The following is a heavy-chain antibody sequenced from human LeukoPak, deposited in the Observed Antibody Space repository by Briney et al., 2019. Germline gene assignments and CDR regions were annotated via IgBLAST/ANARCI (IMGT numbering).Heavy chain of an antibody. J-gene: IGHJ4*02. CDR2: INPSSGST. CDR1: GYTFNSYY. D-gene: IGHD6-19*01. CDR3: ASSSSGWEQRAPFDY. Sequence: ASVKVSYKASGYTFNSYYMHWVRQAPGQGLEWMGIINPSSGSTSYAQNFQGRVTMTRDTSTSTVYMELSSLRSEDTAVYYCASSSSGWEQRAPFDYWGQGTQVTVSS. V-gene: IGHV1-46*02.